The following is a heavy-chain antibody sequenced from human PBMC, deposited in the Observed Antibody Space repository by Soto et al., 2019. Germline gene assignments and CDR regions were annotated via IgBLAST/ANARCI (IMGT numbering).Heavy chain of an antibody. V-gene: IGHV1-46*01. CDR3: ARGSGHHWNDISYYFDY. D-gene: IGHD1-1*01. J-gene: IGHJ4*02. Sequence: QVQLVQSGAEVKKPGASVKVSCKASGYTFTSYYMHWVRQAPGQGLEWMGIINPSGGSTSYAQKFQGRVTMTRDTSTSTVYMELSSLRSEDTAVYYCARGSGHHWNDISYYFDYWGQGTLVTVSS. CDR1: GYTFTSYY. CDR2: INPSGGST.